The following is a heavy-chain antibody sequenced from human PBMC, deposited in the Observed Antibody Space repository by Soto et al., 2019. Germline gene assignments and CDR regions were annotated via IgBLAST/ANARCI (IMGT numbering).Heavy chain of an antibody. Sequence: EVQLVESGGGLVKPGGSLRLSCAASGFTFSSYTMNWVRQAPGKGLEWVSSISSSSSYIYYADSVKGRFTISRDNAKNSLYLQMNSLRAEDTAVYYCARDMGVVPAASYYYYGMDVWGQGTTVTVSS. J-gene: IGHJ6*02. D-gene: IGHD2-2*01. CDR2: ISSSSSYI. V-gene: IGHV3-21*01. CDR1: GFTFSSYT. CDR3: ARDMGVVPAASYYYYGMDV.